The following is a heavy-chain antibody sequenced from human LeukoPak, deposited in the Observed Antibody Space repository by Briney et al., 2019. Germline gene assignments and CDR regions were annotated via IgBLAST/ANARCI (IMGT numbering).Heavy chain of an antibody. V-gene: IGHV4-34*01. Sequence: PSETLSLTCAVYGGSFSGYYWSWIRQPPGKGLEWIGEINHSGSTNYNPSLKSRVTISVDTSKNQFSLKLSSVTAADTAVYYCALGGSGYHDYWGQGTLVTVSS. CDR2: INHSGST. J-gene: IGHJ4*02. CDR3: ALGGSGYHDY. CDR1: GGSFSGYY. D-gene: IGHD3-22*01.